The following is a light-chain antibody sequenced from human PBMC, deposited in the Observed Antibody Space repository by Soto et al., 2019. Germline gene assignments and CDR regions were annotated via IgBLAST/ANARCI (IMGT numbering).Light chain of an antibody. J-gene: IGLJ1*01. CDR1: SNDVGGYNY. CDR2: EVF. CDR3: NSYIGSNTFL. Sequence: QSALTQPASVSGSPGQSITISCTGTSNDVGGYNYVSWYQQHPGKAPKLLIYEVFNRPSGVSYRFSGSRSANTASLTISGLQAEDEAEYYCNSYIGSNTFLFGTGTKLTVL. V-gene: IGLV2-14*01.